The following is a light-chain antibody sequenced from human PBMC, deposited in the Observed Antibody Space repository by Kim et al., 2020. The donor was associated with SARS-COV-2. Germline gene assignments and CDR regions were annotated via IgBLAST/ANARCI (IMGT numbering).Light chain of an antibody. CDR2: GAS. CDR1: QYVTSNY. CDR3: QQYVGPPRT. V-gene: IGKV3-20*01. Sequence: PPGKRATLSCRASQYVTSNYFAWYQQKPGQAPRLLIYGASNRATDIPERFSGSGSGTDFTLTISRLEPEDFAVYYCQQYVGPPRTFGQGTKVDIK. J-gene: IGKJ1*01.